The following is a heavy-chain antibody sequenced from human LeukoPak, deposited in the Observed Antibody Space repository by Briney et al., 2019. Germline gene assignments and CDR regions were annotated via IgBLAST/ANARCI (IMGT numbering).Heavy chain of an antibody. CDR2: ISGSGVGT. V-gene: IGHV3-23*01. D-gene: IGHD4-17*01. CDR3: ARYDYGDFEDYFYYMDV. CDR1: GFTFSSYS. J-gene: IGHJ6*03. Sequence: PGGSLRLSCAASGFTFSSYSMNWVRQGPGKGLEWVSFISGSGVGTSYADSVKGRFTVSRDNSKNTLYLQMDGLRAEDTAVYYCARYDYGDFEDYFYYMDVWGKGTAVSVSS.